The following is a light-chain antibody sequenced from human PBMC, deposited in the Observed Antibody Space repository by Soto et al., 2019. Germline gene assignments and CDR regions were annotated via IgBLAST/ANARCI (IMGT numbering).Light chain of an antibody. CDR3: QHYSVYPLT. Sequence: DIQMTQSPSTLSASVGDRVTITCRASQSISSWLAWYQQKPGKAPNLLIYKASSLESGVPSRFSGSGSGTEFTLTISSLQPDDFATYYCQHYSVYPLTFGGGTKVEIK. J-gene: IGKJ4*01. CDR1: QSISSW. V-gene: IGKV1-5*03. CDR2: KAS.